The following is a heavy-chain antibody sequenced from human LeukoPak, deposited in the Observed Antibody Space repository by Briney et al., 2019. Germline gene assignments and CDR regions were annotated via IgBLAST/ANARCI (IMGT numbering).Heavy chain of an antibody. Sequence: GGSLRLSCAASGFSVSSNYMSWVRQAPGKGLEWVSVIYSGGSTYYADSVKGRFTISRDNSKNTLYLQMNSLRAEDTAMYYCARGEWGYGYNRGLDYWGQGTPVTVSS. J-gene: IGHJ4*02. CDR3: ARGEWGYGYNRGLDY. V-gene: IGHV3-66*01. CDR2: IYSGGST. D-gene: IGHD1-14*01. CDR1: GFSVSSNY.